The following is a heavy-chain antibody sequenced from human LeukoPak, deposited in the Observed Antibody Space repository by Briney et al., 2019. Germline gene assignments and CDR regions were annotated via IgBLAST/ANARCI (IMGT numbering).Heavy chain of an antibody. V-gene: IGHV4-59*01. CDR1: GGSISSYY. CDR2: IYYSGST. CDR3: ARAVVVPAAMPYYFDY. D-gene: IGHD2-2*01. J-gene: IGHJ4*02. Sequence: SETLSLTCTVSGGSISSYYWSWIRRPPGKGLEWIGYIYYSGSTNYNPSLKSRVTISVDTSKNQFSLKLSSVTAADTAVYYCARAVVVPAAMPYYFDYWGQGTLVTVSS.